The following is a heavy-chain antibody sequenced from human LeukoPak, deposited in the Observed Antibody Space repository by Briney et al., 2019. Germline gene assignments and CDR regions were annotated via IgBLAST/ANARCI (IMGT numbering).Heavy chain of an antibody. CDR2: TTGSSSTI. D-gene: IGHD3-22*01. CDR3: AREELGSSGYSSLDC. CDR1: GFTFSSYE. J-gene: IGHJ4*02. Sequence: PGGSLRLSCVASGFTFSSYEMNWVRQAPGKGPEWVSYTTGSSSTIYYADSVKGRFTISRDNAKNSLYLQMNSLRAEDTAVYYCAREELGSSGYSSLDCWGQGTLVTVSS. V-gene: IGHV3-48*03.